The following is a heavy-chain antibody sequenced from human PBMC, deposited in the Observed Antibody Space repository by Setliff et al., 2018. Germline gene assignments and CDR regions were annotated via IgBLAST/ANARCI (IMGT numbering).Heavy chain of an antibody. CDR1: GFTFSSYS. CDR3: ARDKLRFLENWFDP. D-gene: IGHD3-3*01. V-gene: IGHV3-48*04. CDR2: ISSSSSTI. J-gene: IGHJ5*02. Sequence: PGGSLRLSCAASGFTFSSYSMNWVRQAPGKGLEWVSYISSSSSTIYYADSVKGRFTISRDNAKNSLYLQMNSLRAEDTAVYYCARDKLRFLENWFDPWGQGTLVTVSS.